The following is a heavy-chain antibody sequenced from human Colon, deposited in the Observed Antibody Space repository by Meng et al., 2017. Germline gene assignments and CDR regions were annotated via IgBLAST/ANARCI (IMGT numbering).Heavy chain of an antibody. Sequence: QVQLVRSGAEVKKPGASVKVPCKASGYTFTSYDINWVRQATGQGLEWMGWMNPNSGNTGYAQKFQGRVTMTRNTSISTAYMELSSLRSEDTAVYYCARGPTRVTVRANWFDPWGQGTLVTVSS. CDR2: MNPNSGNT. J-gene: IGHJ5*02. CDR3: ARGPTRVTVRANWFDP. CDR1: GYTFTSYD. V-gene: IGHV1-8*01. D-gene: IGHD3-10*01.